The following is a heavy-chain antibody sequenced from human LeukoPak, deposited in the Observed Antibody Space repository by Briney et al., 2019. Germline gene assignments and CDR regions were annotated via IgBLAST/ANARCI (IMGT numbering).Heavy chain of an antibody. D-gene: IGHD1-14*01. CDR3: AKESRHGYYRPYFDY. J-gene: IGHJ4*02. CDR1: GFTFSSYG. Sequence: GRSLRLSCAASGFTFSSYGMHWVRQAPGKGLEWVAVRWYDESNKYYADSVKGRFTISRDNSKNTLYLQMNSLRAEDTAVYYCAKESRHGYYRPYFDYWGQGTLVTVSS. V-gene: IGHV3-33*06. CDR2: RWYDESNK.